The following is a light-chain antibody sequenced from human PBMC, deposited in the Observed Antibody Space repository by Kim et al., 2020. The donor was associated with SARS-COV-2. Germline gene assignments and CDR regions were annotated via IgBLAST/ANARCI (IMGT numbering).Light chain of an antibody. CDR1: QSISSW. J-gene: IGKJ2*03. CDR2: KAS. CDR3: QQYNSYPYS. V-gene: IGKV1-5*03. Sequence: SGSVGDRVTITCRASQSISSWLAWYQQKPGKAPKLLIYKASSLESGVPSRFSGSGSGTEFTLTISSLQPDDFATYSCQQYNSYPYSFGQGPKLEIK.